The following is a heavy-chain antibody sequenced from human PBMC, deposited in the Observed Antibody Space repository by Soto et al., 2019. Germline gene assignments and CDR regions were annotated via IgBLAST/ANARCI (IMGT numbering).Heavy chain of an antibody. CDR3: ARDRPYSGSTMSYYGMDV. Sequence: QVQLVESGGGVVQPGRSLRLSCAASGFTFSSYGMHWVRQAPGKGLEWVAVIWYDGSNKYYADSVKGRFTISRDNSKNTLYLQMNSLRAEDTAVYYCARDRPYSGSTMSYYGMDVWGQGTTVTVSS. D-gene: IGHD1-26*01. CDR2: IWYDGSNK. V-gene: IGHV3-33*01. CDR1: GFTFSSYG. J-gene: IGHJ6*02.